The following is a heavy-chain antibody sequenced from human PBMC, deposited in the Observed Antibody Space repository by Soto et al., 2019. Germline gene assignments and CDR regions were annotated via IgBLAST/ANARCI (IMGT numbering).Heavy chain of an antibody. V-gene: IGHV4-39*07. Sequence: SETLSLTCTVSGESISSSSYYWSWIRQPPGKGLEWIGEINHSGSTNYNPSLKSQVTISVDTSKNQFSLKLSSVTAADTAVYCCARQLLWFGEFNNWFDPWGQGTLVTVSS. CDR2: INHSGST. D-gene: IGHD3-10*01. CDR1: GESISSSSYY. J-gene: IGHJ5*02. CDR3: ARQLLWFGEFNNWFDP.